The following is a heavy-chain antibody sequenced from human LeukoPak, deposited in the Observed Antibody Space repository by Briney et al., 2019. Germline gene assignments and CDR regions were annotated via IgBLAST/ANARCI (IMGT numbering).Heavy chain of an antibody. V-gene: IGHV3-66*01. D-gene: IGHD3-10*01. CDR3: ARTPYGSGSYFDY. CDR2: IYSGGST. J-gene: IGHJ4*02. CDR1: EFSVGSNY. Sequence: GGSLRLSCAASEFSVGSNYMTWVRQAPGKGLEWVSLIYSGGSTYYADSVKGRFTISRDNSKNTLYLQMNSLRAEDTAVYYCARTPYGSGSYFDYWGQGTLVTVSS.